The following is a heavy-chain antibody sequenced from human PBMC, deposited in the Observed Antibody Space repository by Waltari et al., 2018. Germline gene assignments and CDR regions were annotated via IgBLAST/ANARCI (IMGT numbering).Heavy chain of an antibody. Sequence: QVQLVQSGAEVKKPGASVKVSCKASGYTFTSYDINWVRQATGQGLEWMGWRNPNSGNTGYAKKFQGRVTNTRNTSISTAYMELSSLRSEDTAVYYCARDISGIAAAGIPYNWFDPWGQGTLVTVSS. J-gene: IGHJ5*02. CDR3: ARDISGIAAAGIPYNWFDP. V-gene: IGHV1-8*03. D-gene: IGHD6-13*01. CDR1: GYTFTSYD. CDR2: RNPNSGNT.